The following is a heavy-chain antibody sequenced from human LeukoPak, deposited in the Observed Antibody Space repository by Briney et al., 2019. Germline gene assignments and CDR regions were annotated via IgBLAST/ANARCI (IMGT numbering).Heavy chain of an antibody. Sequence: GSLRLSCAASGFTFSSYGMHWVRQAPGKGLEWVAVIWYGGSNKYYADSVKGRFTISRDNSKNTLYLQMNSLGAEDTAVYYCARGAIVGANFDYWGQGTLVTVSS. CDR1: GFTFSSYG. V-gene: IGHV3-33*08. D-gene: IGHD1-26*01. CDR2: IWYGGSNK. CDR3: ARGAIVGANFDY. J-gene: IGHJ4*02.